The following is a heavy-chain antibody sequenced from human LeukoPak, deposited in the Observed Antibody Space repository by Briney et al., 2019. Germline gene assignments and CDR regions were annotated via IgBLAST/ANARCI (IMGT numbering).Heavy chain of an antibody. D-gene: IGHD3-3*01. V-gene: IGHV3-48*01. CDR2: ISSSSSTI. J-gene: IGHJ4*02. CDR3: ARDLGTIFPYYFDY. CDR1: GFTFSSYS. Sequence: GGSLRLSCAASGFTFSSYSMNWVRQPPGKGLEWVSYISSSSSTIYYADSGKGRFTISRDNAKNSLYLQMNSLRAEDMAVYYCARDLGTIFPYYFDYWGQGTLVTVSS.